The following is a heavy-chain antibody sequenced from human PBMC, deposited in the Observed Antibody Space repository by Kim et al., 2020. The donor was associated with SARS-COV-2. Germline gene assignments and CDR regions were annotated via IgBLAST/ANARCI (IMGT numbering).Heavy chain of an antibody. CDR2: ISAYNGNT. V-gene: IGHV1-18*04. CDR3: ARAYSSSSGPSWGYYYYYGMDV. D-gene: IGHD6-6*01. Sequence: ASVKVSCKASGYTFTSYGISWVRQAPGQGLEWMGWISAYNGNTNYAQKLQGRVTMTTDTSTSTAYMELRSLRSDDTAVYYCARAYSSSSGPSWGYYYYYGMDVWVQGTTVTVSS. J-gene: IGHJ6*02. CDR1: GYTFTSYG.